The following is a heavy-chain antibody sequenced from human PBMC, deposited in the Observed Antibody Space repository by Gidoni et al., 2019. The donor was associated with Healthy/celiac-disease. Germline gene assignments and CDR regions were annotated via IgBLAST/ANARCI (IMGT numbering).Heavy chain of an antibody. CDR1: GGSVSSGSYY. CDR2: IYYSWST. J-gene: IGHJ4*02. V-gene: IGHV4-61*01. D-gene: IGHD3-16*02. CDR3: ARGSDYVWGSYPY. Sequence: QVQLQESGPGLVKHSATLSLTCPVSGGSVSSGSYYWSWIRQPPGKGLAWIGYIYYSWSTNYNPALKSRVTISVDTSKNQFSLKLSSVTAADTAVYYCARGSDYVWGSYPYWGQGTLVTVSS.